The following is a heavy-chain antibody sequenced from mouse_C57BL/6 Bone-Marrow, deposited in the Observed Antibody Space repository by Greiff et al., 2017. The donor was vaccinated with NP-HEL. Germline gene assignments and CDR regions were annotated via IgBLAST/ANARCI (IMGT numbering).Heavy chain of an antibody. CDR1: GYAFSSYW. CDR3: ARDRQLRLPAWFAY. Sequence: VQLQQSGAELVKPGASVKISCKASGYAFSSYWMNWVKQRPGKGLEWIGQIYPGDGDTNYNGKFKGKATLTADKSSSTAYMQLSSLTSEDSAVYFCARDRQLRLPAWFAYWGQGTLVTVSA. V-gene: IGHV1-80*01. J-gene: IGHJ3*01. D-gene: IGHD3-2*02. CDR2: IYPGDGDT.